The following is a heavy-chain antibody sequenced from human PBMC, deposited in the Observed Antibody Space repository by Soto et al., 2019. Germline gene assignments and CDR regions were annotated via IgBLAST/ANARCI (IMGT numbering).Heavy chain of an antibody. V-gene: IGHV3-43*01. CDR1: GFTFDDHN. D-gene: IGHD1-26*01. J-gene: IGHJ4*02. CDR2: ISWDGGTT. Sequence: DVHLVESGGVVVQPGGTLRLTCAASGFTFDDHNLHWVRQVPGKALEWVSIISWDGGTTYYADSVKGRFTVSRDNSIHLLYLQLNALSAEDSDLYCCESTEGDYLAQRTLVTFS. CDR3: ESTEGDY.